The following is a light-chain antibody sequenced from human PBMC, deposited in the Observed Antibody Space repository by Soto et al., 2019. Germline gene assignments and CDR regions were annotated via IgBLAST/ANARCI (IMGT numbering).Light chain of an antibody. CDR1: QRINNW. CDR3: QQYNSHWSWT. V-gene: IGKV1-5*03. CDR2: QAS. Sequence: DIQITQTHSSLSAAVGDRVTITCRASQRINNWLAWYQQKPGKAPKLLIYQASNLQSGVPPRFSGGGFGTEFTLTISNLQPEDFAMYYCQQYNSHWSWTFGQVGKVAIK. J-gene: IGKJ1*01.